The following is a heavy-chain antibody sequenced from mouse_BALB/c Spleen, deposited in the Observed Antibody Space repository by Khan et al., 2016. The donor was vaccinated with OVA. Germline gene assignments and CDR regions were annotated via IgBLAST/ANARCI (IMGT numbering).Heavy chain of an antibody. CDR3: EMGRTY. CDR2: ISYSGRT. J-gene: IGHJ3*01. D-gene: IGHD4-1*01. CDR1: GYSITSDYA. V-gene: IGHV3-2*02. Sequence: ELVESGPGLVKPSQSLSLTCTVTGYSITSDYAWNWIRQFPGNKLEWMGYISYSGRTSYTPSLKSRISVTRDTSKNQFFLQLNSVTTEDTATDYCEMGRTYWGQGTLVTVSA.